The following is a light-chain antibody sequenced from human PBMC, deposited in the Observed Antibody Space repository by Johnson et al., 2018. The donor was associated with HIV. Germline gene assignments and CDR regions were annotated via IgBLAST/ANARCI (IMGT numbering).Light chain of an antibody. CDR1: SSNIGKNH. J-gene: IGLJ1*01. CDR3: GTWDSNLSVYFV. V-gene: IGLV1-51*02. Sequence: QSVLTQPPSVSAAPGQKVTISCSGSSSNIGKNHVSWYQQFPGTAPKLLVYEDDKRPSDIPDRFSGFKSGTSATLGITGLQPGDEADYYCGTWDSNLSVYFVLGTWTKVTVL. CDR2: EDD.